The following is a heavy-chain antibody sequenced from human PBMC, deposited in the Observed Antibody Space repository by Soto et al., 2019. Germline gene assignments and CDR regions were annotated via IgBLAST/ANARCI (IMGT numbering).Heavy chain of an antibody. V-gene: IGHV3-48*03. CDR3: ARDGTTGTAHYHYAMDV. D-gene: IGHD4-17*01. Sequence: HPGESLRLSCVASGVTLSSYHMYWVGQALEKGLEWISYIHASSISNIYYADSVKGRFTISRDNAKNSLYLQMDSLRAEDTAVYYCARDGTTGTAHYHYAMDVWGQGTTVTVSS. CDR1: GVTLSSYH. J-gene: IGHJ6*02. CDR2: IHASSISNI.